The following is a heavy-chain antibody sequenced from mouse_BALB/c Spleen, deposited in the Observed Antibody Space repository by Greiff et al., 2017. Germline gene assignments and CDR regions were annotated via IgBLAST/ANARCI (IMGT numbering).Heavy chain of an antibody. J-gene: IGHJ3*01. V-gene: IGHV5-17*02. CDR2: ISRGSSTI. CDR3: ARGDYSAWFAY. CDR1: GFTFSSFG. Sequence: DVKLVESGGGLVQPGGSRKLSCAASGFTFSSFGMHWVRQAPEKGLEWVAYISRGSSTIYYADTVKGRFTISRDNPKNTLFLQMISLWSEDTATYYCARGDYSAWFAYWGQGTLVTVSA. D-gene: IGHD1-1*01.